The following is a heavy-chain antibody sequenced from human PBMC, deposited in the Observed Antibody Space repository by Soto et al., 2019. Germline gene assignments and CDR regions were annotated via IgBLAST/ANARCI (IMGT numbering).Heavy chain of an antibody. Sequence: QVQLMQSGAEVRKPGASVKVSCRASGYTFTDYDINWVREATGQGLEWLGWMTPNSGNTGYTLKFQGTVTLTRDICRRTAYMELSSLTSEDTAVSYCARNLYNTGDFDHWGQGTLVTVSS. CDR1: GYTFTDYD. D-gene: IGHD3-16*01. CDR3: ARNLYNTGDFDH. J-gene: IGHJ5*02. CDR2: MTPNSGNT. V-gene: IGHV1-8*02.